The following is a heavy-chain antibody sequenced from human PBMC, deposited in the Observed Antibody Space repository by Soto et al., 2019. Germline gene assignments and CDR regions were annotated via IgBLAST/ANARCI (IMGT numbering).Heavy chain of an antibody. J-gene: IGHJ4*02. CDR1: GFPFSNYG. CDR3: ARAYYFGSGTSYTLYY. CDR2: ISVDGVSK. V-gene: IGHV3-30*03. D-gene: IGHD3-10*01. Sequence: GGSLRLSCAASGFPFSNYGMHWVRPAPGKGLDGVAVISVDGVSKYNADSVQSRFTTSRDSSESAVFLQMNTRRPDDTALYFCARAYYFGSGTSYTLYYWGQGTQVTVSS.